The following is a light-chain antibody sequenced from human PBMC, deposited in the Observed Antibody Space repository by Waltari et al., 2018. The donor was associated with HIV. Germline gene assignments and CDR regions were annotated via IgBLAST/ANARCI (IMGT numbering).Light chain of an antibody. CDR3: QQYGTTPYT. V-gene: IGKV3-20*01. CDR1: QSVVSNY. Sequence: EIVMTQSPGTLSLSPGERATLSCRAGQSVVSNYLAWYQQRPGQAPRLLIYGASTRATAIPDRFSGSGSGTDFTLTINRLEPGDFAVFYCQQYGTTPYTFGQGTKLEIK. J-gene: IGKJ2*01. CDR2: GAS.